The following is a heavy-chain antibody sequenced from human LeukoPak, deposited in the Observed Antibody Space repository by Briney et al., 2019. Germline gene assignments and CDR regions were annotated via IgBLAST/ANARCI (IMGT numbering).Heavy chain of an antibody. J-gene: IGHJ4*02. CDR2: LSGGGDSI. Sequence: GGSLRLSCAASGFIFRNYAMNWVRQAPGKGLEWVSTLSGGGDSIYYAHSVKGRFTISRDDSKNTLYLQMNSLRVEDTAVYYCAKDSVRPRIGGGTDFDYWGQGTLVTVSS. V-gene: IGHV3-23*01. CDR1: GFIFRNYA. D-gene: IGHD3-3*01. CDR3: AKDSVRPRIGGGTDFDY.